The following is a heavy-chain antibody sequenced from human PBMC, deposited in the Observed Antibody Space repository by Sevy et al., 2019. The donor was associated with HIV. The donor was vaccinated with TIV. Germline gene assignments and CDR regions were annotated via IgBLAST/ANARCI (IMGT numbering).Heavy chain of an antibody. Sequence: GSLRLSCAASGFTVSSNYISWVRQAPGKGLEWVSVIYSGGSTYYADPVKGRFTISRDNSKNTLYLQMNSLRAEDTAVYYCARVGGSWDFDYWGQGTLVTVSS. CDR1: GFTVSSNY. D-gene: IGHD1-26*01. V-gene: IGHV3-53*01. J-gene: IGHJ4*02. CDR2: IYSGGST. CDR3: ARVGGSWDFDY.